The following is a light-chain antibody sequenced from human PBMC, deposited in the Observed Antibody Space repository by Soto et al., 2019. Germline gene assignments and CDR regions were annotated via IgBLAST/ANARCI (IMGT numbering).Light chain of an antibody. CDR3: TSYTSSSTHV. J-gene: IGLJ1*01. V-gene: IGLV2-14*01. CDR2: GVT. Sequence: QSALTQPASVSGSPGQSITISCTGTSSDIGGYDYVSWYQHHPGKAPKFIIYGVTNRPSGVSHRFSGSKSANTASLTISGLQAEDEADYYCTSYTSSSTHVFGTGTKGTVL. CDR1: SSDIGGYDY.